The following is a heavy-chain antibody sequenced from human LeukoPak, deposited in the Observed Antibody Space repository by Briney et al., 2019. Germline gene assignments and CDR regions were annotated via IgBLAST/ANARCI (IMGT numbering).Heavy chain of an antibody. CDR3: ARGSGQQPTDY. CDR2: ISGGSSFT. J-gene: IGHJ4*02. CDR1: GFSFSSFS. V-gene: IGHV3-21*01. D-gene: IGHD3-10*01. Sequence: GGSLRLSCAASGFSFSSFSMNWVRQAPGKGLEWVSYISGGSSFTYYVDSVKGRFTISRDNAKNSLYLQMNSLRAEDTAVYYCARGSGQQPTDYWGQGTLVTVSS.